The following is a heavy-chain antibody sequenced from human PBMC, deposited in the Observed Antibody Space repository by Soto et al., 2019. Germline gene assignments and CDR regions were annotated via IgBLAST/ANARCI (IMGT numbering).Heavy chain of an antibody. J-gene: IGHJ3*02. V-gene: IGHV3-66*01. Sequence: VGSLRLSCTASGFIVSDTYMNWVRQAPGKGLEWVSVISNRGDTHYADSVRGRFSLSRDIADNTLHLQMNNLRVEDTAVYYCARYPYTSYCSDGSCPYDAFEIWGQGTVVTVSS. CDR2: ISNRGDT. CDR1: GFIVSDTY. D-gene: IGHD2-15*01. CDR3: ARYPYTSYCSDGSCPYDAFEI.